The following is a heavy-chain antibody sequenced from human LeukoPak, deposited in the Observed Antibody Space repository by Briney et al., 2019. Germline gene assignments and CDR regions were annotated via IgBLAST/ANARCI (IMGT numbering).Heavy chain of an antibody. CDR2: ISGSGGST. V-gene: IGHV3-23*01. J-gene: IGHJ6*03. CDR3: AKGISSGNYYYYYYMDV. D-gene: IGHD6-6*01. Sequence: GSLRLSCAASGFTFSSCAMSWIRQAPGKGLEWVSAISGSGGSTYYADSVKGRFTISRDNSKNTVYLQMNSLRAEDTAVYYCAKGISSGNYYYYYYMDVWGKGTTVPVSS. CDR1: GFTFSSCA.